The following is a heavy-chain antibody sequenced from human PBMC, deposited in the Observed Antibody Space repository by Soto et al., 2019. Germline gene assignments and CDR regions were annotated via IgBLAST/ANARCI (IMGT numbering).Heavy chain of an antibody. CDR1: GYTFTSYG. CDR2: ISGYNGNT. CDR3: ARDRGGQIVDY. J-gene: IGHJ4*02. Sequence: QVQLVQSGAEVKKPGASVKVSCKASGYTFTSYGISWVRQAPGQGLEWMGWISGYNGNTKYAQKLQGRVTMTTDTTTSTANRERRSLRADDTAVYDGARDRGGQIVDYWGQGTLVTVSS. V-gene: IGHV1-18*01. D-gene: IGHD3-10*01.